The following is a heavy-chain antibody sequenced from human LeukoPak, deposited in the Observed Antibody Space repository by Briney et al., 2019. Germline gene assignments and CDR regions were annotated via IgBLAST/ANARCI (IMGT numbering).Heavy chain of an antibody. D-gene: IGHD2-21*01. J-gene: IGHJ4*02. CDR2: ISGSGGST. CDR1: GFSFSSYA. Sequence: PGGSLRLSCAASGFSFSSYAMSWVRQAPGKGLEWVSGISGSGGSTYYADSVKGRFTISRDNSENTLYLQVNSLTVEDTAIYYCAKVEIVVIASTYFDSWGQGTLVTVSS. V-gene: IGHV3-23*01. CDR3: AKVEIVVIASTYFDS.